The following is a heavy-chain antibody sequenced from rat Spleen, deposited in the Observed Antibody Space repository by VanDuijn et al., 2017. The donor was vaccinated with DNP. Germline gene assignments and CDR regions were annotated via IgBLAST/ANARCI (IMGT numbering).Heavy chain of an antibody. J-gene: IGHJ2*01. Sequence: EVQLVESGGGLVQPGRSMKLSCAASGFTFSNSDMAWVRQAPTKGLEWVASISTSGGSTYYRDSVKGRFTISRDNAKSTLYVQMASLRSEDTATYYCATASTGITHYWGQGVMVTVSS. CDR2: ISTSGGST. D-gene: IGHD1-4*01. CDR1: GFTFSNSD. CDR3: ATASTGITHY. V-gene: IGHV5-25*01.